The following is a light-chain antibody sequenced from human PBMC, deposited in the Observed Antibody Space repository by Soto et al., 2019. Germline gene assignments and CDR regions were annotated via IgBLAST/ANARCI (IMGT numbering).Light chain of an antibody. J-gene: IGLJ1*01. V-gene: IGLV2-14*01. Sequence: QSVLTQPASVSGSPGQSIAISCTGTSSDVGGYNYVSWYQQHPGKAPKFIIYDVSSRPSGVSDRFSGSKSGNTASLTISGLQAEDEADYYCSSYTSDSTYVLGSGTKSPS. CDR1: SSDVGGYNY. CDR3: SSYTSDSTYV. CDR2: DVS.